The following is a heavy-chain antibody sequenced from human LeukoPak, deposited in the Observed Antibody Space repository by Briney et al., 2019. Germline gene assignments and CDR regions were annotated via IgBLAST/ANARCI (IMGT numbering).Heavy chain of an antibody. V-gene: IGHV4-30-4*08. Sequence: PSETLSLTCTVSGGSISSGDYYWSWIRQPPGKGLEWIGYIYYSGSTYYNPSLKSRVTISVDTSKNQFSLKLSSVSAADTAVYYCASPRARGGSYPFDYWGQGTLATVFS. CDR1: GGSISSGDYY. D-gene: IGHD1-26*01. J-gene: IGHJ4*02. CDR3: ASPRARGGSYPFDY. CDR2: IYYSGST.